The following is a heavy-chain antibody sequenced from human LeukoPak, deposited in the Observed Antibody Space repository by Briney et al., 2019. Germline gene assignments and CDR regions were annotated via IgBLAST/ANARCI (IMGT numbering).Heavy chain of an antibody. V-gene: IGHV4-59*01. CDR1: CVSLRSLY. CDR2: IFDSGYT. Sequence: SETLSLTCSVSCVSLRSLYGRWLGPPPGKALELIGYIFDSGYTNYNPSLDSRVTISVATSKDQFSLKLTSVTAADPADYYCARAKDFGVVRSFDYWGQGTLVTVSS. J-gene: IGHJ4*02. D-gene: IGHD3-3*01. CDR3: ARAKDFGVVRSFDY.